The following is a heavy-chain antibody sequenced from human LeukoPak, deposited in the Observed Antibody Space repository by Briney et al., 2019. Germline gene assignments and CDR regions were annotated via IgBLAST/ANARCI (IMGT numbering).Heavy chain of an antibody. CDR2: INQDGREI. CDR1: GFAVSRSW. D-gene: IGHD3-10*01. J-gene: IGHJ4*02. Sequence: GGSLRLSCAASGFAVSRSWMTWVRQAPGKGLEWVANINQDGREIDYVDSVRGRFTISRDNAENSLCLQMNSLRAEDTAVYYCARLSMTSYGKYYFEYWGQGTLVTVSS. V-gene: IGHV3-7*01. CDR3: ARLSMTSYGKYYFEY.